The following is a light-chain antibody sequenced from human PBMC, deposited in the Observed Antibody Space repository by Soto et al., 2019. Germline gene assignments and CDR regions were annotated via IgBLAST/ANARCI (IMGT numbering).Light chain of an antibody. CDR3: MQTLQSPRT. J-gene: IGKJ1*01. CDR1: QSISSTY. V-gene: IGKV3-20*01. Sequence: EIVLTQSPGTLSLSPGERATLSCRAGQSISSTYLAWYQKKPGQAPRLLIYGASNRATGIPDRFSGSGSGADFTRTISRVEAEDVGVYYCMQTLQSPRTFGQGTKVELK. CDR2: GAS.